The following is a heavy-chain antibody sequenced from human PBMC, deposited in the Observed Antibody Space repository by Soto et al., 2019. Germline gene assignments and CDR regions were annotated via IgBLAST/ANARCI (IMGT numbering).Heavy chain of an antibody. CDR1: GFTFSSYG. J-gene: IGHJ4*02. Sequence: VGSLRLSCAASGFTFSSYGMHWVRQAPGEGLEWVAVIWYDGSNKYYADSVKGRFTISRDNSKNTLYLQMNSLRAEDTAVYYCARGIGRFPDYWGQGTLVTVSS. D-gene: IGHD2-15*01. V-gene: IGHV3-33*01. CDR2: IWYDGSNK. CDR3: ARGIGRFPDY.